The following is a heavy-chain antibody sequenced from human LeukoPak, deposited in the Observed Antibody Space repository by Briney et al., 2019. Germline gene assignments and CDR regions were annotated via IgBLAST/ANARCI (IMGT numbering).Heavy chain of an antibody. CDR1: GYTFSGYY. V-gene: IGHV1-2*02. D-gene: IGHD5-12*01. J-gene: IGHJ4*02. Sequence: GASVKVSCKASGYTFSGYYIHWVRQAPGQGLEWMGWMNPNSGATNNAQKFQGRVTLSRDTSISTAYMELSKPRSDDTAVYYCARSGITTIPNFDYWGQGTLVTVSS. CDR2: MNPNSGAT. CDR3: ARSGITTIPNFDY.